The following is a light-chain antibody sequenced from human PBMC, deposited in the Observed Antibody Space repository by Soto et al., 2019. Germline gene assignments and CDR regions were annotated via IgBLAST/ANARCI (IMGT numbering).Light chain of an antibody. J-gene: IGLJ2*01. CDR2: GNS. Sequence: QSVLTQPPSVSGAPGQRVPISCTGSRSNIGAGYDVHWYQTLPGTAPKLLIYGNSNRPSGVPDRFSGSKSGTSASLAITGLQAEDEADYYCQSYDSSLSGVVFGGGTKLTVL. CDR3: QSYDSSLSGVV. V-gene: IGLV1-40*01. CDR1: RSNIGAGYD.